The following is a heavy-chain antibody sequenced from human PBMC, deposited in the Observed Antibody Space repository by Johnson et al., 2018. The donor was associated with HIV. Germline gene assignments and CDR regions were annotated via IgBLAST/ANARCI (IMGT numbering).Heavy chain of an antibody. Sequence: QEKLVESGGGVVQPGRSLRLSCAASGFTFSSYAMHWVRQAPCKGLEWVAVISYAGSNKYYAASVKGRFTISRDNSKNTLYLQMNSLRAEDTAVYYCARSPRRFLEWFPGSFDIWGQGTMVTVSS. CDR3: ARSPRRFLEWFPGSFDI. CDR1: GFTFSSYA. CDR2: ISYAGSNK. D-gene: IGHD3-3*01. J-gene: IGHJ3*02. V-gene: IGHV3-30*04.